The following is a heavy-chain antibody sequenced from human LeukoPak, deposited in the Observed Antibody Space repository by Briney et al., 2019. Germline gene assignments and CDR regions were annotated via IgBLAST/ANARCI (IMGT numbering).Heavy chain of an antibody. D-gene: IGHD3-22*01. J-gene: IGHJ4*02. V-gene: IGHV4-59*01. CDR1: GGSISSYY. CDR3: ARGLTTDHSFDY. CDR2: IYYSGST. Sequence: SETLSLTCTVSGGSISSYYWSWIRQPPGKGLEWIGYIYYSGSTNYNPSLKSRVTMSVDTSKNQFSLKLSSVTAADTAVYYCARGLTTDHSFDYWGQGTLVTVSS.